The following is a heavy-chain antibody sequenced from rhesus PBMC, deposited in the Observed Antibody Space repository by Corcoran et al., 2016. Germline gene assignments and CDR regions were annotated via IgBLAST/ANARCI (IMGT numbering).Heavy chain of an antibody. V-gene: IGHV1S2*01. Sequence: QVQLVQSGAEVKKPGSSVKVSCKASGYTFTDYYMHWVRQAPRQGLEWKGWINPYNGKTKNEQKFQGRGTMTRDTSTSTAYMELSSLRSEDTAVYYCAREGFRIQQKYYYGLDSWGQGVVVTVSS. CDR2: INPYNGKT. D-gene: IGHD4-23*01. J-gene: IGHJ6*01. CDR1: GYTFTDYY. CDR3: AREGFRIQQKYYYGLDS.